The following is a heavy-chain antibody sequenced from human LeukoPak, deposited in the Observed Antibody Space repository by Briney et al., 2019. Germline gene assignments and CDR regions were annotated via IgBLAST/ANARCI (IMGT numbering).Heavy chain of an antibody. CDR2: ITSNGGTT. CDR3: ARGIRWASDY. D-gene: IGHD4-23*01. Sequence: GGSLRLSCAASGFTFSSYSMVWVRQAPGKGLEYVPGITSNGGTTYYGNSVKGRFTTSRDNSKDTLYLQMGSLRTEDMAVCYCARGIRWASDYWGQGTPVTVAS. V-gene: IGHV3-64*01. J-gene: IGHJ4*02. CDR1: GFTFSSYS.